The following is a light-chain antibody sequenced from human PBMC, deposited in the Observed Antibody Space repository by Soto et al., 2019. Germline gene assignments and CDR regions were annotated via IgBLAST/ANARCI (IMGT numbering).Light chain of an antibody. J-gene: IGKJ1*01. V-gene: IGKV1-5*03. CDR2: KAS. CDR1: QSIRRW. Sequence: DIQMTQSPSTLPASVGDRVTVTCRASQSIRRWLAWYQEKPGKAPKLLIYKASLLETGVPSRFSGSGSGTEFTLTISSLQTDEFGTYYFQQYNSHPWTFGQGTKVEMK. CDR3: QQYNSHPWT.